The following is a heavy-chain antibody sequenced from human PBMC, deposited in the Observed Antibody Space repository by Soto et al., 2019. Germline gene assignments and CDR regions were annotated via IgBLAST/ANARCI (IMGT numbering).Heavy chain of an antibody. J-gene: IGHJ4*02. D-gene: IGHD3-22*01. Sequence: QVQLVESGGGVVQPGRSLRLSCAASGFTFSSYGMHWVRQAPGKGLEWVAVISYDGSNKYYADSVKGRFTISRDNSKNPLYLQMNRLRAEDTAVYYCAKGAWYYDSSGPFDYWGQGTLVTVSS. V-gene: IGHV3-30*18. CDR3: AKGAWYYDSSGPFDY. CDR2: ISYDGSNK. CDR1: GFTFSSYG.